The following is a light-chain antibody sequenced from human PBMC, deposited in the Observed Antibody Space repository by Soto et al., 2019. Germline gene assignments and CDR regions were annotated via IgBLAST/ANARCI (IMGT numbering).Light chain of an antibody. CDR2: EGT. Sequence: QSALTQPASVSGSPGQSITISCAGTSSDIGYYNYVSWYQQHPGKAPKLMIYEGTNRPSGISNRFSASKSGIMASLTISRLQAEDEAHYYCTSYTSSGAYVFGTGTKVTVL. V-gene: IGLV2-14*01. CDR1: SSDIGYYNY. J-gene: IGLJ1*01. CDR3: TSYTSSGAYV.